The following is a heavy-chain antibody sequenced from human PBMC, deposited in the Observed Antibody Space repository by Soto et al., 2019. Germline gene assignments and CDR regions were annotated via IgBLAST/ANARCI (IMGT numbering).Heavy chain of an antibody. J-gene: IGHJ4*02. CDR1: GFTFSSYA. CDR3: ANSYSSSWYDPFDY. V-gene: IGHV3-23*01. CDR2: ISGSGGST. Sequence: GGSMRLSCAASGFTFSSYAMSWVRQAPGKGLEWVSAISGSGGSTYYADSVKGRFTISRDNSKNTLYLQINSLRAEDTAVYYCANSYSSSWYDPFDYWGQETLVTVSS. D-gene: IGHD6-13*01.